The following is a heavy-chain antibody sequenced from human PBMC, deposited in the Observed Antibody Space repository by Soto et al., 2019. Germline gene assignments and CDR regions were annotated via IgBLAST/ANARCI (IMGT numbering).Heavy chain of an antibody. Sequence: GESLKISCKGSGYSFTSYWIGWVRQMPGKGLEWMGIIYPGDSDTRYSPSFQGQVTISADKSISTAYLQWSSLKASDTAMYYCARHRKGGYSSSDPPNWFDPWGQGTLVTVSS. D-gene: IGHD6-13*01. J-gene: IGHJ5*02. V-gene: IGHV5-51*01. CDR3: ARHRKGGYSSSDPPNWFDP. CDR1: GYSFTSYW. CDR2: IYPGDSDT.